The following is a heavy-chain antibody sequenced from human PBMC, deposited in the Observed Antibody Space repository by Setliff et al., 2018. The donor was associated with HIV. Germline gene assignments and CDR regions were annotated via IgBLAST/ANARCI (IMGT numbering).Heavy chain of an antibody. CDR1: GGTFSSYA. V-gene: IGHV1-69*10. CDR2: IIPILGIA. Sequence: ASVKVSCKASGGTFSSYAISWVRQAPGQGLEWMGGIIPILGIANYAQKFQGRVTITADESTSTAYMELSSLRSEDTAVYYCAREVRQGPAMVNYFDYWGQGTLVTVSS. CDR3: AREVRQGPAMVNYFDY. D-gene: IGHD5-18*01. J-gene: IGHJ4*02.